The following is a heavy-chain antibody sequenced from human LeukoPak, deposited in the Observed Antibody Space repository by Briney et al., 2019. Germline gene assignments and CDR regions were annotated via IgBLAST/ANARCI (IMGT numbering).Heavy chain of an antibody. D-gene: IGHD3-22*01. Sequence: GGSLRLSCAASGFTFSSYWMHWVRQAPGKGLVWVSRINSDGSSTSYADSVKGRFTISRDNAKNTLYLQMNSLRAEDTAVYYCARDTDTSGYFSWFDPWGQGILVTVSS. V-gene: IGHV3-74*01. CDR3: ARDTDTSGYFSWFDP. J-gene: IGHJ5*02. CDR1: GFTFSSYW. CDR2: INSDGSST.